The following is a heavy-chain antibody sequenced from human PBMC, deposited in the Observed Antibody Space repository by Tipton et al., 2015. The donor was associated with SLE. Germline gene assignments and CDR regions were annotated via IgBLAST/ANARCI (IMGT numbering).Heavy chain of an antibody. D-gene: IGHD3-16*01. Sequence: SLRLSCAASGFTFSSYAMHWVRQAPGKGLEWVAVIWYDGSNKYYADSVKGRFTISRDNSKNTLYLQMNSLRAEDTAVYYCASARGQSDFDLWGRGTLVTVSS. V-gene: IGHV3-33*08. J-gene: IGHJ2*01. CDR1: GFTFSSYA. CDR3: ASARGQSDFDL. CDR2: IWYDGSNK.